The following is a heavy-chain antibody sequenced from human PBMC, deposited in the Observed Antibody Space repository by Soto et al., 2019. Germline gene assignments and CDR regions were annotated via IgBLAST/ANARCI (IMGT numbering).Heavy chain of an antibody. CDR2: ISGSGGST. D-gene: IGHD6-19*01. V-gene: IGHV3-23*01. CDR3: AKDRVSSCWQIDY. CDR1: GFPFSRYA. Sequence: EVQLLESGGGLVQPGGSLRLSCAASGFPFSRYAMRWVRQAPGKGLEWVSAISGSGGSTYYAGSVKGRFTISRDNSKNTLYLQMNSLRAEDTAVYYCAKDRVSSCWQIDYWGQGTLVTVSS. J-gene: IGHJ4*02.